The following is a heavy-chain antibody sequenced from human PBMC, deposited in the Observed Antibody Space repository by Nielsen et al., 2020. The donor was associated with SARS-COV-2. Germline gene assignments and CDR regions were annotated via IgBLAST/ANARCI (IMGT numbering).Heavy chain of an antibody. CDR3: ARDRSIAAPLLGYYYYGMDV. V-gene: IGHV3-73*01. D-gene: IGHD6-6*01. CDR2: IRSKANSYAT. Sequence: GESLKISCAASGFTFSGSAMHWVRQASGKGLEWVGRIRSKANSYATAYAASVKGRFTISRDDSKNSLYLQMNSLRAEDTAVYYCARDRSIAAPLLGYYYYGMDVWGQGTTVTVSS. J-gene: IGHJ6*02. CDR1: GFTFSGSA.